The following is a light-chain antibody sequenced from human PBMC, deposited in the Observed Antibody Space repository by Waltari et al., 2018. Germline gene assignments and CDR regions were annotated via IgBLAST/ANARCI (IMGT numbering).Light chain of an antibody. CDR2: DAS. CDR3: QKYGTLPAT. Sequence: EIVLTQSPGTLSLSPGERATLSCRASQSVSKYLAWYQQKPGQAPRLLIYDASIRATGIPDRFSGSGWGTDFSLTISSLEPEDFAVYYCQKYGTLPATFGQGIKVQ. V-gene: IGKV3-20*01. CDR1: QSVSKY. J-gene: IGKJ1*01.